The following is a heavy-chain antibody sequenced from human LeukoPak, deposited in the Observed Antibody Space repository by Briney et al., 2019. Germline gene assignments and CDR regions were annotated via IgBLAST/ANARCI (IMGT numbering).Heavy chain of an antibody. J-gene: IGHJ4*02. Sequence: SETLSLTCTVSGGSISSGNYYWSWIRQPAGKGLEWIGRIYTSGSTNYNPSLKSRVTILVDTSKNQYSLKLSSVTAADTAVYYCARATPDGFDYWGQGTLVTVSS. D-gene: IGHD2-15*01. CDR2: IYTSGST. V-gene: IGHV4-61*02. CDR3: ARATPDGFDY. CDR1: GGSISSGNYY.